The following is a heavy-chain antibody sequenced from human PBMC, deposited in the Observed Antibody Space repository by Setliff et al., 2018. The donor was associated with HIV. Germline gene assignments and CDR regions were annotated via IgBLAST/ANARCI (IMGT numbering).Heavy chain of an antibody. Sequence: PGGSLRLSCVASGFTFTTYPMSWVRQAPGKGLEWVSVISGSGSGTFYADSVKGRFTISRDNSKNTLYLQMNRLRVDDTAVYYCASAYDYYMDVWGKGTTVTVSS. CDR1: GFTFTTYP. CDR3: ASAYDYYMDV. V-gene: IGHV3-23*01. J-gene: IGHJ6*03. CDR2: ISGSGSGT.